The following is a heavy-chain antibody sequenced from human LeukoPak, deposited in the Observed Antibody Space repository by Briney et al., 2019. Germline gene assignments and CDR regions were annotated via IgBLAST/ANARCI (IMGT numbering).Heavy chain of an antibody. D-gene: IGHD6-13*01. Sequence: PGGSLRLSCAVSGFSFSNYAMSWVRQAPGKGLEWVSAISGSGGSTYYADSVKGRFTISRDNSKNTLYLQMNSLRAEDTAVYYCAEDRWYFDYWGQGTLVTVSS. V-gene: IGHV3-23*01. CDR2: ISGSGGST. CDR3: AEDRWYFDY. J-gene: IGHJ4*02. CDR1: GFSFSNYA.